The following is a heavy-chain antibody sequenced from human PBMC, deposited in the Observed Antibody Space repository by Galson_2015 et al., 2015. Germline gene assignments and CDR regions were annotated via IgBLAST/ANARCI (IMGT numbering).Heavy chain of an antibody. CDR1: GFSLTTSGVG. Sequence: PALVKPTPTLTLTCTFSGFSLTTSGVGVGWIRQPPGKALEWLALIYWDDDKRYSPSLKSRLTITKDTSKNQVVLTMTNMDPVDTATYYCAHNSRFYRTGHYGDYFLDYWGQGTLVTVSS. D-gene: IGHD4-17*01. V-gene: IGHV2-5*02. J-gene: IGHJ4*02. CDR2: IYWDDDK. CDR3: AHNSRFYRTGHYGDYFLDY.